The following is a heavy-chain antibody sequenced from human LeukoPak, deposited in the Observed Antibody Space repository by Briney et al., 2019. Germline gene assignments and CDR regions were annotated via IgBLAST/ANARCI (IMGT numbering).Heavy chain of an antibody. CDR2: IKSDGST. Sequence: GGSLRLPCAASGFTFSSYWMHWVRHTPGKGLVWVSRIKSDGSTIYADSVKGRFTISRDNARNTLYLQINSLRVEDTAMYYCARAVTYFYGSVTYDWFDPWGQGTLVTVSS. J-gene: IGHJ5*02. CDR1: GFTFSSYW. CDR3: ARAVTYFYGSVTYDWFDP. D-gene: IGHD3-10*01. V-gene: IGHV3-74*01.